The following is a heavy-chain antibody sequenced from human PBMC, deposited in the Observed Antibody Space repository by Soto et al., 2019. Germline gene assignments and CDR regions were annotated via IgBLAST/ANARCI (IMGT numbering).Heavy chain of an antibody. CDR3: ARVFGTAQKLSGGSCFDY. J-gene: IGHJ4*02. Sequence: GESLKISCAASGFTFSSYWMSWVRQAPGKGLEWVANIKQDGSEKYYVDSVKGRFTISRDNAKNSLYLQMNSLRAEDTAVYYCARVFGTAQKLSGGSCFDYWGQGTLVTVSS. V-gene: IGHV3-7*03. D-gene: IGHD2-15*01. CDR1: GFTFSSYW. CDR2: IKQDGSEK.